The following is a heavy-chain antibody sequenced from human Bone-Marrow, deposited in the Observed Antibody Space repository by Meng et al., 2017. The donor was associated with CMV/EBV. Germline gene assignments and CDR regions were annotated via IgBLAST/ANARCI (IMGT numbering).Heavy chain of an antibody. CDR3: ARGITMRVVGP. D-gene: IGHD3-22*01. CDR2: IYYSGST. V-gene: IGHV4-30-4*01. CDR1: GGSKSSGDYY. Sequence: TVTGGSKSSGDYYWSWIRQPPGKGLEWIEYIYYSGSTYYNPYLKSRVTISVDTSKNQFSLKLSSVTAADTAVYYCARGITMRVVGPWGQGTLVTVSS. J-gene: IGHJ4*02.